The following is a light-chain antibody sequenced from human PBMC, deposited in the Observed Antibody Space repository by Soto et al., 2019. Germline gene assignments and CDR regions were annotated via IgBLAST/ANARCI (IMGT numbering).Light chain of an antibody. J-gene: IGKJ2*01. Sequence: DIQMTQSPSTLSASVGDRVTITCRASQTIVWLAWYQQKPGKAPKILIFDVSTLQSGVPSRFSGSGVATEFTLTIKSLQPDDFATYYCQQYNSYPYTFGQGTKLEIK. V-gene: IGKV1-5*01. CDR2: DVS. CDR1: QTIVW. CDR3: QQYNSYPYT.